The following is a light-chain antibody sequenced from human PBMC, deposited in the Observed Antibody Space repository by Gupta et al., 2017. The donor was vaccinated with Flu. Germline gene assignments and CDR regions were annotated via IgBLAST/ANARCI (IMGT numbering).Light chain of an antibody. CDR2: EDR. J-gene: IGLJ3*02. V-gene: IGLV3-21*02. CDR3: QVWDSNSEHWV. Sequence: GQTARLTCGGNNIGSKRVHWYQEKPDQAPVLVVYEDRDRPSGIPERFSGSNSAKTATLTISRVEAGDEADYYCQVWDSNSEHWVFGGGTKLTVL. CDR1: NIGSKR.